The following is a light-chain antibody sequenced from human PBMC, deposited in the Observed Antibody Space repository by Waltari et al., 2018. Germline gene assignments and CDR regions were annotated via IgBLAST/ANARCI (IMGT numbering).Light chain of an antibody. CDR1: QSVLYSSNNKNY. V-gene: IGKV4-1*01. CDR3: QQYYSTLSWT. Sequence: DIVMTQSPDSLAVSLGERATINCKSSQSVLYSSNNKNYLAWYQQKPGQPPKLLIYWASTLESGVPDRFSGSGSGTDFTLTISSLQAEDVAVYYCQQYYSTLSWTFGQGTKVEIK. J-gene: IGKJ1*01. CDR2: WAS.